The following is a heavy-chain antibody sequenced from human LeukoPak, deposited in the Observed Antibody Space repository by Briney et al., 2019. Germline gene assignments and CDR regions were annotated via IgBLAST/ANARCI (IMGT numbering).Heavy chain of an antibody. Sequence: VRVSSKASGGTFIIYAISWVRQAPGQGGEWRGGIITILGTANYAQKFQGRLTITADASTSTAYMELSSLRSEDTAVYYCARGHTKSDSSGYYSFAPLYYFDYWGQGTLVTVSS. CDR3: ARGHTKSDSSGYYSFAPLYYFDY. CDR2: IITILGTA. CDR1: GGTFIIYA. V-gene: IGHV1-69*13. D-gene: IGHD3-22*01. J-gene: IGHJ4*02.